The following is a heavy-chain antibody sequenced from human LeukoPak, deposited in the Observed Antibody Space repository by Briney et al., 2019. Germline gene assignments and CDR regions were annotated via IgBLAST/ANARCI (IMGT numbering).Heavy chain of an antibody. V-gene: IGHV1-8*01. D-gene: IGHD6-13*01. CDR1: GYTFTSYD. Sequence: ASVKVSCKASGYTFTSYDINWVRQATGQGLEWMGWMNPNSGNTGYAQKFQGRVTMTRNTSISTAYMEVSSLGSEDTAVYYCARRIAAAGTTLGYWGQGTWSPSPQ. CDR3: ARRIAAAGTTLGY. J-gene: IGHJ4*02. CDR2: MNPNSGNT.